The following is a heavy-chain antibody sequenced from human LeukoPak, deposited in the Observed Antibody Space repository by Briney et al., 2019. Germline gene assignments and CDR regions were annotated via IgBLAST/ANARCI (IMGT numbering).Heavy chain of an antibody. CDR3: AKGVDPYYYYMDV. J-gene: IGHJ6*03. CDR1: GFTFSSYG. CDR2: IWYDGSNK. D-gene: IGHD5-12*01. V-gene: IGHV3-33*06. Sequence: GGSLRLSCAASGFTFSSYGMHWVRQAPGKGLEWVAVIWYDGSNKYYADSVKGRFTISRDNSKNTLYLQMNSLRAEDTAAYYCAKGVDPYYYYMDVWGKGTTVTVSS.